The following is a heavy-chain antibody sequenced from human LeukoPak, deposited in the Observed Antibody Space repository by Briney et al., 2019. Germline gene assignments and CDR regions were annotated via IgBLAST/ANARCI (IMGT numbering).Heavy chain of an antibody. CDR3: ARDRELGY. J-gene: IGHJ4*02. Sequence: SETLSLTCTVSGGSISSGSYYWSWIRQPAGKGLEWIGRISTSGSTTNNNPSLKSRVTVSLDTSKNQLSLILSSVTASDTAVYYCARDRELGYWGQGTLVAVSS. CDR2: ISTSGSTT. CDR1: GGSISSGSYY. V-gene: IGHV4-61*02. D-gene: IGHD3-10*01.